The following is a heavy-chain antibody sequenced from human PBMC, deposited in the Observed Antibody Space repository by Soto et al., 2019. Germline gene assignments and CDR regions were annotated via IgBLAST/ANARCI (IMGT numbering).Heavy chain of an antibody. Sequence: PXDTLSLTCAVSGCSISSGGYSWSWIRQPRGKGLEWIGYIYHSGSTYYNPSLKSRVTISVDRSKNQFSLKLSSVTAADTAVYYCARVGVINELGYYYYGMDVWGQGTTVTVSS. V-gene: IGHV4-30-2*01. D-gene: IGHD3-22*01. CDR3: ARVGVINELGYYYYGMDV. CDR1: GCSISSGGYS. J-gene: IGHJ6*02. CDR2: IYHSGST.